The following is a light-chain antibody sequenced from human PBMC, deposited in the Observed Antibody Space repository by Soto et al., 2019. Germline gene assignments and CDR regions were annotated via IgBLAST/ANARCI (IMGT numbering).Light chain of an antibody. V-gene: IGKV1-6*01. J-gene: IGKJ2*01. Sequence: AIQMTQSPSSLSASVGXRVTITCRASQDIRKDLAWYQQKPGKAPQILIYGASTLQTGVASRFSGSGSATDFTLTISSLQPEDSAAYYCLQDYNYPFTFRQGTKEDIK. CDR2: GAS. CDR3: LQDYNYPFT. CDR1: QDIRKD.